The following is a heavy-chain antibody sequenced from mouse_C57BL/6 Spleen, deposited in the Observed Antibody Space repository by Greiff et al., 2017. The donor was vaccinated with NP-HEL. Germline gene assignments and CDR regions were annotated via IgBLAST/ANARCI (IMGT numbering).Heavy chain of an antibody. J-gene: IGHJ2*01. CDR3: ARPNYGNSSTFDY. CDR1: GFTFSDYG. V-gene: IGHV5-17*01. CDR2: ISSGSSTI. D-gene: IGHD1-1*01. Sequence: EVHLVESGGGLVKPGGSLKLSCAASGFTFSDYGMHWVRQAPEKGLEWVAYISSGSSTIYYADTVKGRFTISRDNAKNTLFLQMTSLRSEDTAMYYCARPNYGNSSTFDYWGQGTTLTVSS.